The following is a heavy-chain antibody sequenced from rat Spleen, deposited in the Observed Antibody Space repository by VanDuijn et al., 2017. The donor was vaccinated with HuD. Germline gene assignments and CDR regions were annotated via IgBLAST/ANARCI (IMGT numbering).Heavy chain of an antibody. CDR3: ASLAYGGYVEEFDY. CDR1: GFTFSSYW. CDR2: INTDGGST. V-gene: IGHV5-58*01. J-gene: IGHJ2*01. Sequence: EVQLVETGGGLVQPGRSLKLSCVASGFTFSSYWMYWIRQAPGKGLEWVSSINTDGGSTYYPDSVKGRFTISRDNAKSTLYLQMDSLRSEDTATYYCASLAYGGYVEEFDYWGQGVMVTVSS. D-gene: IGHD1-11*01.